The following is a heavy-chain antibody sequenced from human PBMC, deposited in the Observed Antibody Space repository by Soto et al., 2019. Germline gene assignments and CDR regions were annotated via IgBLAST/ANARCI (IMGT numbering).Heavy chain of an antibody. CDR1: GDIFSSFA. V-gene: IGHV1-69*01. D-gene: IGHD3-16*01. CDR2: IIPVFGTT. J-gene: IGHJ4*02. CDR3: AMGGSPYVWFNEY. Sequence: QEQLVQSGAEVKKPGSSMKVSCKASGDIFSSFAISWVRQAPEQGLEWMGGIIPVFGTTNYAQKFQDRVTITADESTNTAYMELSSLRSEDTAIYYCAMGGSPYVWFNEYWGQGTLVTVSS.